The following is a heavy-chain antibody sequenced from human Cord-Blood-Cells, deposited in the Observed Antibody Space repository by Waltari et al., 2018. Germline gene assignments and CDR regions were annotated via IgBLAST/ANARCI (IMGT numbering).Heavy chain of an antibody. Sequence: QVQLVQSGDEVKKPGASVKVSCKASGYTFTSYDINMGRQATEQGLGWMGWMNPNSGNTGYAQKFQGRVTITMNTSISTAYMELSSLRSEDTAVYYCARGELLWFGELFGAFDIWGQGTMVTVSS. V-gene: IGHV1-8*03. CDR1: GYTFTSYD. CDR2: MNPNSGNT. J-gene: IGHJ3*02. CDR3: ARGELLWFGELFGAFDI. D-gene: IGHD3-10*01.